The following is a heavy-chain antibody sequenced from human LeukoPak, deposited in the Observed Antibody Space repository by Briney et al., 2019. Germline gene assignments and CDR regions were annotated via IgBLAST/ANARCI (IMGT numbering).Heavy chain of an antibody. CDR2: ISADNGNT. D-gene: IGHD2-2*01. Sequence: ASVKVSCKASGYIFISYGISWVRQAPGQGLEWMGWISADNGNTNYAQKFRGRVTMTTDTSTNTAYMEMRSLRSDDTAVYYCARDLHLVEPLVNFDYWGQGTLVTVSA. CDR1: GYIFISYG. V-gene: IGHV1-18*01. CDR3: ARDLHLVEPLVNFDY. J-gene: IGHJ4*02.